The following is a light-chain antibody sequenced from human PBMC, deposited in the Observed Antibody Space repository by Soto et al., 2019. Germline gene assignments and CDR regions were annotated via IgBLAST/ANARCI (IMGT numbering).Light chain of an antibody. V-gene: IGKV1-5*03. CDR1: QTIDYW. Sequence: DIQVTQSPSILSASVGDRVTITCRASQTIDYWLAWFQQKPGKAPKVLIYRASNLESGVPSRFSGSASGTEFPLTISNLQSDDFATYYCQHYYGYSWAFGQGTKVEIK. CDR3: QHYYGYSWA. J-gene: IGKJ1*01. CDR2: RAS.